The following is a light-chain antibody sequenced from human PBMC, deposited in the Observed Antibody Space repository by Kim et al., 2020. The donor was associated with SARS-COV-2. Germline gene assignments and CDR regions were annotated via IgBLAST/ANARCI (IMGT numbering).Light chain of an antibody. Sequence: SASVGDRVTITCRASKSISKYLNWYQQNPGKAPKLLISGASSLQSGVPSSFSGSGSGTDFTLTIGSLQPEDSATYYCQQSYSTPYTFGQGTKLEI. CDR1: KSISKY. CDR2: GAS. CDR3: QQSYSTPYT. J-gene: IGKJ2*01. V-gene: IGKV1-39*01.